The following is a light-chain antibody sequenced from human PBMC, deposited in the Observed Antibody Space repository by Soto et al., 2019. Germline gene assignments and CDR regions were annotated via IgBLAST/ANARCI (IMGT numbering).Light chain of an antibody. CDR2: DVS. CDR3: SSYTSSSTPYV. V-gene: IGLV2-14*01. J-gene: IGLJ1*01. Sequence: QSVLTQPASVSGSPGQSITISCTGTSSDVGAYNYVSWYQQPPGKAPKLMIHDVSNRPSGVSNRFSGSKSGNTASLTISGLQAEDEAEYYCSSYTSSSTPYVFGTGTKLTVL. CDR1: SSDVGAYNY.